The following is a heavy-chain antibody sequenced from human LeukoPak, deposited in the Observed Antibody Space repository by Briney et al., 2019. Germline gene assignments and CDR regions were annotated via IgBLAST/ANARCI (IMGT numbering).Heavy chain of an antibody. CDR2: ITNWNGGST. D-gene: IGHD2-2*02. CDR3: ARCSRSSTDCYSAFDI. J-gene: IGHJ3*02. Sequence: GGSLRLSCEASGFTFDDYGMSWVRQSTGKGLEWVSAITNWNGGSTGYADSVRGRFTISRDNAKNSLYLQMNSLRAEDTALYYCARCSRSSTDCYSAFDIWGQGTMVTVSS. CDR1: GFTFDDYG. V-gene: IGHV3-20*04.